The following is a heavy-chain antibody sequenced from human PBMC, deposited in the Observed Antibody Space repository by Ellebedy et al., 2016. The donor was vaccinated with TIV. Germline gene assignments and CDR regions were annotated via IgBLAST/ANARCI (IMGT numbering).Heavy chain of an antibody. V-gene: IGHV3-66*01. CDR3: ARGGYYYDSSDHFDY. D-gene: IGHD3-22*01. Sequence: PGGSLRLSCAASGFTVSSNYMSWVRQAPGKGLEWVSVIYSGGSTYYADSVKGRFTISRDNAKNSLYLQMNSLRAEDTAVYYCARGGYYYDSSDHFDYWGQGTLVTVSS. CDR2: IYSGGST. CDR1: GFTVSSNY. J-gene: IGHJ4*02.